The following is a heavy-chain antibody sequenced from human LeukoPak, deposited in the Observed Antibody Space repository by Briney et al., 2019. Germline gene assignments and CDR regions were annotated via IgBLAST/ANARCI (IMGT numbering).Heavy chain of an antibody. J-gene: IGHJ4*02. CDR2: ISGNGGST. CDR1: GFTFYSQD. D-gene: IGHD3-10*01. Sequence: GGSLRLSCAASGFTFYSQDMSWVRQAPGKGLEWVSTISGNGGSTYYADSVKGRFTISRDNSKNTLYLQMNSLRAEDTAVYYCAKHYYGSGSYAYWGQGTLVTVSS. CDR3: AKHYYGSGSYAY. V-gene: IGHV3-23*01.